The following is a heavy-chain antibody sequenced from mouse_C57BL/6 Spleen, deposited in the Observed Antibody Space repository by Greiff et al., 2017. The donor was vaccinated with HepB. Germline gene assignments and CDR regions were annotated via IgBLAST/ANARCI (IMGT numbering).Heavy chain of an antibody. V-gene: IGHV1-76*01. CDR1: GYTFTDYY. CDR3: AIYYGSSSYAMDY. J-gene: IGHJ4*01. D-gene: IGHD1-1*01. Sequence: VQLQQSGAELVRPGASVKLSCKASGYTFTDYYINWVKQRPGQGLEWIARIYPGSGNTYYNEKFKGKATLTAEKSSSTAYMQLSSLTSEDSAVYFCAIYYGSSSYAMDYWGQGTSVTVSS. CDR2: IYPGSGNT.